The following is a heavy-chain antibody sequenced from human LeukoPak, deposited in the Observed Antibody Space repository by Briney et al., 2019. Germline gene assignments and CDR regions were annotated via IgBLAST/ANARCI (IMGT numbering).Heavy chain of an antibody. D-gene: IGHD1-1*01. CDR3: VRGRNGFDY. CDR2: SRNKANSYST. Sequence: GGSLRLSCAVSGFTFSYHYMDWVRQAPGKGLEWVGRSRNKANSYSTEFAASVKGRFTISREDSKNSLYLQMNSLKTEDTAVYFCVRGRNGFDYWGQGTLVTVSS. V-gene: IGHV3-72*01. CDR1: GFTFSYHY. J-gene: IGHJ4*02.